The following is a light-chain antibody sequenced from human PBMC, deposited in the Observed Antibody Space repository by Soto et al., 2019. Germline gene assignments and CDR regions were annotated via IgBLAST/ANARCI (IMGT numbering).Light chain of an antibody. CDR2: EGS. CDR3: CSYAGSSTYVV. J-gene: IGLJ2*01. V-gene: IGLV2-23*01. CDR1: SSDVGSYNL. Sequence: QSVPTQPASVSRSPGQSITISCTGTSSDVGSYNLVSWYQQHPGKAPKLMIYEGSKRPSGVSNRFSGSKSGNTASLTISGLQAEDEAHYYCCSYAGSSTYVVFGGGTKLTVL.